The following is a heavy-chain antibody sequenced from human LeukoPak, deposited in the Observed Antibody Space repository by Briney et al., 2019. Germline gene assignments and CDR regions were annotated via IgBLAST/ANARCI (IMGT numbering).Heavy chain of an antibody. J-gene: IGHJ6*02. Sequence: SETLSLTCAVYGGSFSGYYWSWIRQPPGKGLEWIGEINHSGSTNYNPSLKSRVTISVDTSKNQFSLKLSSVTAADTAVYYRARVRASIVGATLVGMDVWGQGTTVTVSS. CDR3: ARVRASIVGATLVGMDV. CDR1: GGSFSGYY. CDR2: INHSGST. V-gene: IGHV4-34*01. D-gene: IGHD1-26*01.